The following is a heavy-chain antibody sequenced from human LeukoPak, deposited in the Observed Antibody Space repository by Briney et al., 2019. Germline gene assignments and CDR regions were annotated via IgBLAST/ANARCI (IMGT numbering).Heavy chain of an antibody. D-gene: IGHD1-26*01. Sequence: GGSLRLSCAASGFTLSSYAMHWVRQAPGKGLEWVAVISYDGSNKYYADSVKGRFTISRDNSKNTLYLQMNSLRAEDTAVYYCARDGGSYRRNYFDYWGQGTLVTVSS. CDR1: GFTLSSYA. V-gene: IGHV3-30-3*01. CDR2: ISYDGSNK. CDR3: ARDGGSYRRNYFDY. J-gene: IGHJ4*02.